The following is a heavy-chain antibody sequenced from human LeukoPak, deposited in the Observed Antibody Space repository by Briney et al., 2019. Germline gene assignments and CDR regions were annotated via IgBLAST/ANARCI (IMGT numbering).Heavy chain of an antibody. CDR2: IYHSGST. J-gene: IGHJ5*02. V-gene: IGHV4-38-2*02. D-gene: IGHD6-13*01. Sequence: SETLSLTCTVSGYSISSGYYWGWIRQPPGKGLEWIGSIYHSGSTYYNPSLKSRVTISVDTSKNQFSLKLSSVTAADTAVYYCARERPAAAGTQFDPWGQGTLVTVSS. CDR3: ARERPAAAGTQFDP. CDR1: GYSISSGYY.